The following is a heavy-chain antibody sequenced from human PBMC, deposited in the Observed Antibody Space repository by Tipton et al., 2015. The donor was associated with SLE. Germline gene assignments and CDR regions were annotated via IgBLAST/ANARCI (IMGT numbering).Heavy chain of an antibody. V-gene: IGHV3-30*04. CDR1: GFTFSSYT. Sequence: SLRLSCAASGFTFSSYTMHWVRQAPGKGLEWVALILYDGSYRYYADSVKGRFTISRDDSKNTLYLQMNSLRAEDTALYYCAKDRTYGSGSGMDVWGQGTTVTVSS. J-gene: IGHJ6*02. CDR3: AKDRTYGSGSGMDV. CDR2: ILYDGSYR. D-gene: IGHD3-10*01.